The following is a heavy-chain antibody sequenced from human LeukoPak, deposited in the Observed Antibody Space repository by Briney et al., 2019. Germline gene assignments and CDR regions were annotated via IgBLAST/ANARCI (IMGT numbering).Heavy chain of an antibody. V-gene: IGHV1-46*01. D-gene: IGHD6-6*01. CDR1: GYTFTNYY. Sequence: GASVKVSCKASGYTFTNYYMHWVRQVPGQGLEWMGLINPNDGSTSYAQKFQGRVSMTRDTPTGTVHMELSSLSSEDTAVYYCARDLPQHNSSSYFYYYGMDVWGQGTTVTVFS. J-gene: IGHJ6*02. CDR2: INPNDGST. CDR3: ARDLPQHNSSSYFYYYGMDV.